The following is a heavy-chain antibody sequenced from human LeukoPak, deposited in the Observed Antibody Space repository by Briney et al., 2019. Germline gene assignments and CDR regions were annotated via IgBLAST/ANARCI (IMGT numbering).Heavy chain of an antibody. CDR2: INPDSGDT. D-gene: IGHD3-10*01. Sequence: ASVKVSCKASEYTFSVYHIHWVRQAPGQGLEWMAWINPDSGDTNYAQKFQGRVTMTRDTSISTAYMEVSSLRSDDTAVYYCARARWLGESYPHDYWGQGTLVTVSS. J-gene: IGHJ4*02. V-gene: IGHV1-2*02. CDR1: EYTFSVYH. CDR3: ARARWLGESYPHDY.